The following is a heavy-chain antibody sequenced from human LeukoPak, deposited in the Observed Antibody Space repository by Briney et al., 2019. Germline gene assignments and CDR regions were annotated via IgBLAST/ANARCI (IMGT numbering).Heavy chain of an antibody. Sequence: GASVKVSCKASGYTFTGYYMHWVRQAPGQGLEWMGWINPNSGGTNYAQKFQGRVTMTRDTSISTAYMELSRLRSDDTAVYYCARGLKSCINGVCYDRDWGQGTLVTVSS. CDR2: INPNSGGT. J-gene: IGHJ4*02. D-gene: IGHD2-8*01. CDR1: GYTFTGYY. V-gene: IGHV1-2*02. CDR3: ARGLKSCINGVCYDRD.